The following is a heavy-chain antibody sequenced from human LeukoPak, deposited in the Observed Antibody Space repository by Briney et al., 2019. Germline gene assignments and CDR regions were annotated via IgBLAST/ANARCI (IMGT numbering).Heavy chain of an antibody. CDR3: ARSMVRGVITPYYYMDV. CDR1: GGTFSSYA. D-gene: IGHD3-10*01. Sequence: ASVKVSCKASGGTFSSYAISWVRQAPGQGLEWMGWISAYNGNTNYAQKLQGRVTMTTDTSTSTAYMELRSLRSDDTAVYYCARSMVRGVITPYYYMDVWGKGTTVTVSS. CDR2: ISAYNGNT. V-gene: IGHV1-18*01. J-gene: IGHJ6*03.